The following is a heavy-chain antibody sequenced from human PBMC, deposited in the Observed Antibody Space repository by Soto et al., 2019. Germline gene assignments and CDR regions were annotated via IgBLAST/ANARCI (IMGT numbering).Heavy chain of an antibody. Sequence: GESLKISCKGSGYSFTSYWIGWVRQMPGKGLEWMGIIYPGDSDTRYSPSFQGQVTISADKSISTAYLKWSSLKDSDTAMYYCARRVVGATRAFDIWGQGTMVTVSS. D-gene: IGHD1-26*01. CDR1: GYSFTSYW. J-gene: IGHJ3*02. CDR2: IYPGDSDT. CDR3: ARRVVGATRAFDI. V-gene: IGHV5-51*01.